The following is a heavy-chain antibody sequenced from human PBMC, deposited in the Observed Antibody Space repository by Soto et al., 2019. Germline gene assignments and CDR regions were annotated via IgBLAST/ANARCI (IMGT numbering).Heavy chain of an antibody. V-gene: IGHV3-74*01. J-gene: IGHJ4*02. CDR2: INSDGSST. CDR1: GFTFSSHW. D-gene: IGHD3-3*01. Sequence: PGGSLRLSCAASGFTFSSHWMHWVRQAPGKGLVWVSRINSDGSSTSYADSVKGRFTISRDNAKNTLYLQMNSLRAEDTAVYYCARGRTEWLLRQHLFDYWGQGTLVTVSS. CDR3: ARGRTEWLLRQHLFDY.